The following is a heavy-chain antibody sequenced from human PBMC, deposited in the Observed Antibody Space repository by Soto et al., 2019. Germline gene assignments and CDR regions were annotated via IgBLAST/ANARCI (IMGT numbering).Heavy chain of an antibody. J-gene: IGHJ4*02. CDR2: IYYRGST. Sequence: QVLLQESGPGLVTPSQTLSLTCTVSGDSISNSAYYWSWIRQHPEKGLEWMGYIYYRGSTHYSPSLKSRVTISVDTSKNQFSLKLDSVTAADTAVYYCARLVDNYGHYYFDYWGQGILVTVSS. V-gene: IGHV4-31*03. D-gene: IGHD5-18*01. CDR3: ARLVDNYGHYYFDY. CDR1: GDSISNSAYY.